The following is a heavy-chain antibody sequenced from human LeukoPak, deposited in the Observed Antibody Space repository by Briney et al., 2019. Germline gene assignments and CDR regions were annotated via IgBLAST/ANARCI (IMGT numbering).Heavy chain of an antibody. CDR1: GFTISSYW. CDR3: ARGSNYCSSISCHMND. Sequence: GSLRLSCVASGFTISSYWMTWVRQAPGKGLEWVGNIKEDGSEKNYADSVNGRFTTSRDNAKNSLYLQMNSLRVEDTAVYYCARGSNYCSSISCHMNDWGQGTLVTVSS. J-gene: IGHJ4*02. V-gene: IGHV3-7*01. D-gene: IGHD2-2*02. CDR2: IKEDGSEK.